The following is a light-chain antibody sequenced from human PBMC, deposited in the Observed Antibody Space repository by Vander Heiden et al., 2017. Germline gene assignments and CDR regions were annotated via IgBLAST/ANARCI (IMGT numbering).Light chain of an antibody. CDR2: AAS. CDR1: QSVSSG. Sequence: EIVMTQSPTTLSVSPGEGATLSCRASQSVSSGLAWYQQKPGQAPRLLIYAASTRATGIPARFSGSGSGTEYTLTISSLQSEDFAVYYCQQDNNWPRTFIQGTKVEIK. J-gene: IGKJ1*01. V-gene: IGKV3-15*01. CDR3: QQDNNWPRT.